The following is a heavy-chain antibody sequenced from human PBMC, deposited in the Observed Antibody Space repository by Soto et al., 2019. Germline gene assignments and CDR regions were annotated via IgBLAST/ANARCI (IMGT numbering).Heavy chain of an antibody. CDR3: ARGSGHNYYYMDV. V-gene: IGHV3-33*01. CDR2: IWYDGSNK. Sequence: QVQLVESGGGVVQPGRSLRLSCAASGFAFSSYGMHWVRQAPGKGLEWVAGIWYDGSNKYFTDSVKGRFTITRDNSKDTLFLQMNSLRGEDTAVYYCARGSGHNYYYMDVWGKGTTVTVSS. CDR1: GFAFSSYG. D-gene: IGHD3-16*01. J-gene: IGHJ6*03.